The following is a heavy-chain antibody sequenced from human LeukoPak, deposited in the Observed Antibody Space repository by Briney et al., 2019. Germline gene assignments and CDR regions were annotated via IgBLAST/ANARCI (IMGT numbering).Heavy chain of an antibody. Sequence: GGSLRLSCAASGFTFSSYEMNWVRQAPGKGLEWVSYISSSGSTIYYADSVKGRFTISRDNAKNSLYLQMNSLRAEDTAVYYCARVTRGYDRGDYGSYWGQGTLVTVSS. J-gene: IGHJ4*02. D-gene: IGHD4-17*01. CDR1: GFTFSSYE. CDR3: ARVTRGYDRGDYGSY. V-gene: IGHV3-48*03. CDR2: ISSSGSTI.